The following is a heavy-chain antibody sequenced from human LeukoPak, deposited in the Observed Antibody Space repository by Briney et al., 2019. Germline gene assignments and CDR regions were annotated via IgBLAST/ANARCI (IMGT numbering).Heavy chain of an antibody. CDR1: GYTFTSYG. CDR3: ARIVPAAIVLRGDLNWFDP. CDR2: ISAYNGNT. D-gene: IGHD2-2*01. J-gene: IGHJ5*02. V-gene: IGHV1-18*01. Sequence: ASVKVSCKASGYTFTSYGISWVRQAPGQGLEWMGWISAYNGNTNYAQKLQSRVTMTTDTSTSTAYMELRSLRSDDTAVYYCARIVPAAIVLRGDLNWFDPWGQGTLVTGSS.